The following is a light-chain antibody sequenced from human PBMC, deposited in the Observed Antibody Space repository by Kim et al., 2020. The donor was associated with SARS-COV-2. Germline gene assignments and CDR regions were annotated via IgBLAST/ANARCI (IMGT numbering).Light chain of an antibody. CDR2: AAS. Sequence: DIQMTQSPPSLSASVGDRVTLTCRAGQSISSHLNWYQQKGGSAPKILIYAASNLQSGVPSRFSASGSGTDFTLTINSLQPEDFATYYCQQSYGSPYTFGQGTKLEI. CDR3: QQSYGSPYT. CDR1: QSISSH. V-gene: IGKV1-39*01. J-gene: IGKJ2*01.